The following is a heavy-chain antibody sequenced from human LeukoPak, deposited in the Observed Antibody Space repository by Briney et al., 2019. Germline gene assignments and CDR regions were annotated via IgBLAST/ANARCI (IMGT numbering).Heavy chain of an antibody. CDR1: GFTFDDYA. V-gene: IGHV3-20*04. Sequence: GGSLRLSCAASGFTFDDYAMHWVRQPPGKGLEWVSAISATGGTTYYADSVRGRFTISRDNAKNSLFLQMNSLRVDDTAIYYCARAGEMRYMDVWGKGTAVAVSS. J-gene: IGHJ6*03. CDR3: ARAGEMRYMDV. CDR2: ISATGGTT. D-gene: IGHD5-24*01.